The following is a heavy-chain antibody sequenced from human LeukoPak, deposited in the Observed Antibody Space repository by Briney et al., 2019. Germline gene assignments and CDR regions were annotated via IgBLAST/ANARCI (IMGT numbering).Heavy chain of an antibody. D-gene: IGHD6-19*01. V-gene: IGHV3-30-3*01. CDR2: ISYDGSNK. CDR1: GFTFSSYA. Sequence: GGSLRLSCAASGFTFSSYAMHWVRQAPGKGLEWVAVISYDGSNKYYADSVKGRFTISRDNSKNTLFLQMNSLRAEDTAVYFCARVRGQYSSGWYSCWGQGTLVTVSS. CDR3: ARVRGQYSSGWYSC. J-gene: IGHJ4*02.